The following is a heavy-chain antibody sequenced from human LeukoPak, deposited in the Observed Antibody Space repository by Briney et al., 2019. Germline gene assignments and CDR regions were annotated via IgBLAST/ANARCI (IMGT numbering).Heavy chain of an antibody. CDR1: GFTVSSNY. Sequence: GGSLRLSCAASGFTVSSNYMSWVRQAPGKGLEWVSVIYSGGSTYYADSVKVRFTISRDNSKNTLYLQMNSLRAEDTAVYYCARADSSGYYGSYYFDYWGQGTLVTVSS. CDR3: ARADSSGYYGSYYFDY. J-gene: IGHJ4*02. V-gene: IGHV3-66*02. D-gene: IGHD3-22*01. CDR2: IYSGGST.